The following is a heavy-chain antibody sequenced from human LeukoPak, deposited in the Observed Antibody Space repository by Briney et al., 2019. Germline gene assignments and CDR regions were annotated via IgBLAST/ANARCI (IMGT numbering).Heavy chain of an antibody. D-gene: IGHD2-2*01. Sequence: SQTLSLTCTVSGGSISSGGYYWSWIRQHPGKGLGWIGYIYYSGSTYYNPSLKSRVTISVDTSKNQFSLKLSSVTAADTAVYYCARGPIVVVPAAPFDYWGQGTLVTVSS. V-gene: IGHV4-31*03. CDR3: ARGPIVVVPAAPFDY. J-gene: IGHJ4*02. CDR2: IYYSGST. CDR1: GGSISSGGYY.